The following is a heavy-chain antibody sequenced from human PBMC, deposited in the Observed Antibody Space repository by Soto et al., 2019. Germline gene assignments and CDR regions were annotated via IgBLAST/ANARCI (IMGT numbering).Heavy chain of an antibody. J-gene: IGHJ6*02. Sequence: ASVKVSCKASGYTFTSYAMHWVRQAPGQRLEWMGWINAGNGNTKYSQKFQGRVTITRDTSASTAYMELSSLRSEDTAVYYCASGGYSYGKRYYYYGMDVWGQGTTVTVSS. V-gene: IGHV1-3*01. CDR1: GYTFTSYA. CDR3: ASGGYSYGKRYYYYGMDV. CDR2: INAGNGNT. D-gene: IGHD5-18*01.